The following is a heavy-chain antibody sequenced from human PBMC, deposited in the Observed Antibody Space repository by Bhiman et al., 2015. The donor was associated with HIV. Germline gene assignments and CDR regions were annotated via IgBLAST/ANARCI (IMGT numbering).Heavy chain of an antibody. Sequence: EVQLVESGGGLVQPGRSLRLSCAASGFTFDDYAMHWVRQAPGKGLEWVSGISWNSGSIGYADSVKGRFTISRDNAKNSLYLQMNSLRAEDTALYYCAKEGKRWLHGWYFDLWGRGTLVTVSS. D-gene: IGHD5-24*01. CDR3: AKEGKRWLHGWYFDL. J-gene: IGHJ2*01. CDR1: GFTFDDYA. V-gene: IGHV3-9*01. CDR2: ISWNSGSI.